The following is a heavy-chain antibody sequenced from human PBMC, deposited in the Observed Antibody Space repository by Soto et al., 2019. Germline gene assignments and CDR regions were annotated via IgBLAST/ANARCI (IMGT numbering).Heavy chain of an antibody. CDR2: IFYSGST. D-gene: IGHD5-18*01. V-gene: IGHV4-59*01. Sequence: SATPSLTCTVSGDSISNYYWSWIRQPPGKGLEYIGYIFYSGSTTYNPSLKSRVAMSVDTSRNQFALKLRSVTAADTATYYCARVKRGYSYGSIIDFWGRGTLVTVSS. CDR3: ARVKRGYSYGSIIDF. CDR1: GDSISNYY. J-gene: IGHJ4*01.